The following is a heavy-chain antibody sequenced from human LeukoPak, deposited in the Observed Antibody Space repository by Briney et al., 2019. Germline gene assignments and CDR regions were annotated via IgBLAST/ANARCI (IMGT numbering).Heavy chain of an antibody. CDR2: MNPNSGNT. Sequence: ASVKVSCKASGYTFTSYDINWVRQATGQGLEWMGWMNPNSGNTGYAQKFQGRVTMTRNTSISTAYMELSSLRPEDTAVYYCARGDSSGWYRGVRADDAFDIWGQGTMVTVSS. J-gene: IGHJ3*02. CDR3: ARGDSSGWYRGVRADDAFDI. D-gene: IGHD6-19*01. V-gene: IGHV1-8*01. CDR1: GYTFTSYD.